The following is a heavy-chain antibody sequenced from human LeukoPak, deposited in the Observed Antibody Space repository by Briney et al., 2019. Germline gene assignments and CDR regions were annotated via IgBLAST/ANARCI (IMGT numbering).Heavy chain of an antibody. CDR1: GGSFSGYY. V-gene: IGHV4-34*01. J-gene: IGHJ4*02. CDR3: ASRNSSSSYSFDY. Sequence: SETLSLTCAVYGGSFSGYYWSWIRQPPGKGLEWIGGINHSGSTNYNPSLKSRVTISVDTSKNQFSLKLSSVTAADTAVYYCASRNSSSSYSFDYWGQGTLVTVSS. CDR2: INHSGST. D-gene: IGHD6-6*01.